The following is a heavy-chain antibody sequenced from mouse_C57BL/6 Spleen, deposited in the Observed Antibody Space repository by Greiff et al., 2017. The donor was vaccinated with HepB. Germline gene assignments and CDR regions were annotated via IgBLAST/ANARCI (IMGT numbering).Heavy chain of an antibody. V-gene: IGHV1-50*01. J-gene: IGHJ3*01. CDR2: IDPSDSYT. CDR1: GYTFTSYW. D-gene: IGHD2-2*01. Sequence: QVQLQQPGAELVKPGASVKLSCKASGYTFTSYWMQWVKQRPGQGLEWIGEIDPSDSYTNYNQKFKGKATLTVDTSSSTAYMQLSSLTSEASAVYYCAGCDGYEGFAYWGQGTLVTVSA. CDR3: AGCDGYEGFAY.